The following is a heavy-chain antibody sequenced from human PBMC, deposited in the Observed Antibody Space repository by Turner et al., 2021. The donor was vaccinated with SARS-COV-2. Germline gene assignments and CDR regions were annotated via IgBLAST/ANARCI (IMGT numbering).Heavy chain of an antibody. V-gene: IGHV4-59*01. Sequence: VLLPAAGPGLVKPSETLSPTCNVSGASIRSNYWAWIRQPPGKRLEWIGYIYYRGSTNYNPSLKSRVTISVDTSKNQFSLKLTSVTAADTAVYFCARELTYNWFDPWGQGTLVTVSS. CDR1: GASIRSNY. CDR3: ARELTYNWFDP. D-gene: IGHD3-10*01. CDR2: IYYRGST. J-gene: IGHJ5*02.